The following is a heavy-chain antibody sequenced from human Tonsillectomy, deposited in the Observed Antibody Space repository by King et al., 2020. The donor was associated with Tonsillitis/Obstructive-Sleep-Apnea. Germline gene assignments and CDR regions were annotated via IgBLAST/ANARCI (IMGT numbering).Heavy chain of an antibody. CDR1: GGSISSYY. J-gene: IGHJ4*02. CDR3: ARGRRDDRARGGFYFDY. V-gene: IGHV4-59*01. CDR2: IYYSGST. D-gene: IGHD1-1*01. Sequence: QLQESGPGLVKPSETLSLTCTVSGGSISSYYWSWIRQPPGKGLEWIGYIYYSGSTNYNPSLKSRVTISVDTSKNQFSLKLSSVTAADTAVYYCARGRRDDRARGGFYFDYGGQGTLVTVSS.